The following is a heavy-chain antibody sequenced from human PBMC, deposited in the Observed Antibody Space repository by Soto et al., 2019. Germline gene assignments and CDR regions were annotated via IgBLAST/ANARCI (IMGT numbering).Heavy chain of an antibody. D-gene: IGHD1-26*01. CDR3: TRSGSYYWFDP. J-gene: IGHJ5*02. CDR2: IRSKANSYAT. Sequence: GGSLRLSCAASGFTFSGSAMHWVRQASGKGLEWVGRIRSKANSYATAYAASVKGRFTISRDDSKNTAYLQMNSLKTEDTAVYYCTRSGSYYWFDPWGQGTLVTVSS. CDR1: GFTFSGSA. V-gene: IGHV3-73*01.